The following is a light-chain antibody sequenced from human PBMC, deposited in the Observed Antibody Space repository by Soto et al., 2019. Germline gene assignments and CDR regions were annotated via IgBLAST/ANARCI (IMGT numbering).Light chain of an antibody. CDR1: TGTVTSGHY. CDR2: DTS. CDR3: LLPSSGARLYV. Sequence: QAVVTQEPSLTVSPGGTVTLTCGSSTGTVTSGHYPYWFQQKPGQAPRALIYDTSNKHSWTPARFSGSLLGGKAALTRSGAQPEDEAEYYCLLPSSGARLYVFGTGTKLTVL. J-gene: IGLJ1*01. V-gene: IGLV7-46*01.